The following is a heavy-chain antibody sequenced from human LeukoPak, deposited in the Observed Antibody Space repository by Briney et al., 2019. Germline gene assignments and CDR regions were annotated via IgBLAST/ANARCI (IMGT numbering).Heavy chain of an antibody. Sequence: SETLSLTCAVYGGSFSGYYWSWIRQPPGKGLEWIGEINHSGSTNYNPSLKSRVTISVDTSKNQFSLKLSSVTAADTAVYYCARHRGITIRGGFDPWGQGTLVTVSS. V-gene: IGHV4-34*01. J-gene: IGHJ5*02. CDR2: INHSGST. D-gene: IGHD3-10*01. CDR1: GGSFSGYY. CDR3: ARHRGITIRGGFDP.